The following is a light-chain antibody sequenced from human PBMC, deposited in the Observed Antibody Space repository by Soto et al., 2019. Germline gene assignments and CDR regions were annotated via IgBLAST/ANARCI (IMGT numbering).Light chain of an antibody. CDR2: GAS. CDR1: QSVTSSY. Sequence: EIVLTQSPATLSLSPGERATLSCRASQSVTSSYVAWYQQKPGQAPRLLIYGASSRATGTPDRFSGSGSGTDFTLTISRLEPEDFAVYYCQQYGTSRTFGQGTRVDIK. V-gene: IGKV3-20*01. J-gene: IGKJ1*01. CDR3: QQYGTSRT.